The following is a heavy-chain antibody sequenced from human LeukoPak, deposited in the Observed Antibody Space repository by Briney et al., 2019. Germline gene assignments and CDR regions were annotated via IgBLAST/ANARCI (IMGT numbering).Heavy chain of an antibody. Sequence: GGSLILSCAASGFIFSSYSMNWVRQAPGKGLEWVSYISSGSTTIYYADSVKGRFTISRDNAKNSLYLQMNSLRDEDTAVYYCAREGASNFDYWGQGSLVTVSS. CDR3: AREGASNFDY. J-gene: IGHJ4*02. CDR1: GFIFSSYS. CDR2: ISSGSTTI. V-gene: IGHV3-48*02.